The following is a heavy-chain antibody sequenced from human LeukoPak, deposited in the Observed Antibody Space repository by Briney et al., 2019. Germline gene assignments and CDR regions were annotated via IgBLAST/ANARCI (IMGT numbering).Heavy chain of an antibody. CDR3: ARCRSSTVDY. J-gene: IGHJ4*02. CDR2: TYYRSKWYN. Sequence: SQTLSLTCAISGDSVSSNSATWTWIRQSPSRGLEWLGRTYYRSKWYNDYAVSVKSRITINPDTSKNQFSLKLSSVTAADTAVYYCARCRSSTVDYWGQGTLVTVSS. V-gene: IGHV6-1*01. CDR1: GDSVSSNSAT.